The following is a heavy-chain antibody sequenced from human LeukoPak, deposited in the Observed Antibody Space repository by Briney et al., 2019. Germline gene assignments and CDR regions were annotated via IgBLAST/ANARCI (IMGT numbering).Heavy chain of an antibody. J-gene: IGHJ4*02. V-gene: IGHV4-59*01. CDR2: IYYSGST. Sequence: PSETLSLTCTVSGGSISSYYWSWIRQPPGKGLEWIGSIYYSGSTYYNPSLKSRVTISVDTSKNQFSLKLSSVTAADTAVYYCARVVVGKGHPFDYWGQGTLVTVSS. CDR3: ARVVVGKGHPFDY. D-gene: IGHD2-15*01. CDR1: GGSISSYY.